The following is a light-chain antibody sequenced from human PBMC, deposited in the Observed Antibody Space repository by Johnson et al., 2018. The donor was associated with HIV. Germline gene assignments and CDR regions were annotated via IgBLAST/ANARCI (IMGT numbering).Light chain of an antibody. Sequence: QSVLTQPPSVSAAPGQNITISCSGSSSNIGNNYISWYQHLPGTAPKILIYDNNQRPLGVTDRFSGSKSGTSATLGITGLQTGDEADYYCGTWDSSLNSYVFGTGTKVTVL. J-gene: IGLJ1*01. CDR1: SSNIGNNY. CDR2: DNN. CDR3: GTWDSSLNSYV. V-gene: IGLV1-51*01.